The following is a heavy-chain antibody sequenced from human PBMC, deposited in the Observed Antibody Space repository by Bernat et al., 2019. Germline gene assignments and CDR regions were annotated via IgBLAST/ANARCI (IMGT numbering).Heavy chain of an antibody. J-gene: IGHJ4*02. CDR3: AKDPTITAMVSRRGSLDF. CDR2: IWYDGSNK. CDR1: GFTFSSYG. D-gene: IGHD5-18*01. V-gene: IGHV3-33*06. Sequence: QVQLVESGGGVVQPGRSLRLSCAASGFTFSSYGMHWVRQAPGKGLEWVAVIWYDGSNKYYADSVKGRFTISRDNSKNTLYLQMNSLRAEDTAVYYCAKDPTITAMVSRRGSLDFWGQGTLVTVSS.